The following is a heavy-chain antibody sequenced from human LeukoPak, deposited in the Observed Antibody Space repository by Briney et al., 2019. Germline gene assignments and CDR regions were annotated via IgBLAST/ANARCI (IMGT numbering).Heavy chain of an antibody. CDR2: ICTAGDT. J-gene: IGHJ5*02. D-gene: IGHD3-22*01. CDR1: GFTFSSYD. CDR3: ARGAYYYDSSGYGWFDP. Sequence: GGSLRLSCAASGFTFSSYDMHWVRQATGKGLEWVSAICTAGDTYYPGSVKGRFTISRENAKNSLYLQMNSLRAEDTAVYYCARGAYYYDSSGYGWFDPWGQGTLVTVS. V-gene: IGHV3-13*01.